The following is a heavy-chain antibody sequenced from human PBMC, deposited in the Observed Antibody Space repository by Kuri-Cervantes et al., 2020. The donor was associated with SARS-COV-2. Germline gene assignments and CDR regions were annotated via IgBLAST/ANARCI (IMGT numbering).Heavy chain of an antibody. CDR3: ARGPNFDWSH. CDR2: IWYDGSNK. D-gene: IGHD3-9*01. V-gene: IGHV3-33*01. J-gene: IGHJ4*02. Sequence: GESLKISCAASGFTFSSYGMHWVRQAPGKGLEWVAVIWYDGSNKYYADSVKGRFTISRDNSKNTLYLQMNSLRAEDTAVYYCARGPNFDWSHWGQGTLVTVSS. CDR1: GFTFSSYG.